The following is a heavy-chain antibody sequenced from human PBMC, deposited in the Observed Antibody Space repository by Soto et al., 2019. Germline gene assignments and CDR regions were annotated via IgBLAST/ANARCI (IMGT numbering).Heavy chain of an antibody. CDR3: ARDKITGLFDY. V-gene: IGHV4-34*01. CDR2: INHSGST. D-gene: IGHD2-8*02. Sequence: SETLSLTCAVYGGSFSGYCWTWIRQPPGTGLEWIGEINHSGSTNYNPSLKSRVTISVDTSKNQFPLKLTSVTAADTAVYYCARDKITGLFDYWGQGTLVTVSS. J-gene: IGHJ4*02. CDR1: GGSFSGYC.